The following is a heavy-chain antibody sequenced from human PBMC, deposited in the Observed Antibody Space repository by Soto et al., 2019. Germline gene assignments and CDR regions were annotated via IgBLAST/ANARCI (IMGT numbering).Heavy chain of an antibody. CDR3: VRGASLNFDY. V-gene: IGHV3-20*04. CDR1: GFTFDDYG. Sequence: EVQLVESGGGVLRPGGSLRLSCAASGFTFDDYGMSWARQAPGKGLEWVSGVNWNGGSTGYADSVKGRFTISRDNAKNSLYLQMNSLRAEATAFYYCVRGASLNFDYWGQGTLVTVSS. CDR2: VNWNGGST. D-gene: IGHD1-26*01. J-gene: IGHJ4*02.